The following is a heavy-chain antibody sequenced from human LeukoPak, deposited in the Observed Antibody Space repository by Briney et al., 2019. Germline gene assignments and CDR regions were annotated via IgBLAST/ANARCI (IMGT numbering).Heavy chain of an antibody. V-gene: IGHV4-39*07. Sequence: PSETLSLTCTVSGGSISSSSYYWGWIRQPPGKGLEWIGSIYYSGSNYYNPSLKSRVTISVATSKNQFSLKLSSVTAADTAVYYCARGKWGTFDYWGQGTLVTVSS. CDR3: ARGKWGTFDY. CDR1: GGSISSSSYY. CDR2: IYYSGSN. D-gene: IGHD7-27*01. J-gene: IGHJ4*02.